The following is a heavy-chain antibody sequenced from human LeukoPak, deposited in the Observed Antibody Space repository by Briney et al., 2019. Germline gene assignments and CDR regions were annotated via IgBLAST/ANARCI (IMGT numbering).Heavy chain of an antibody. CDR1: GYTFTSYG. J-gene: IGHJ6*03. CDR2: IIPIFGTA. CDR3: ASLVTANPGYYYYMDV. Sequence: ASVKVSCKASGYTFTSYGISWVRQAPGQGLEWMEGIIPIFGTANYAQKFQGRVTITTDESTSTAYMELSSLRSGDTAVYYCASLVTANPGYYYYMDVWGKGTTVTVSS. V-gene: IGHV1-69*05. D-gene: IGHD2/OR15-2a*01.